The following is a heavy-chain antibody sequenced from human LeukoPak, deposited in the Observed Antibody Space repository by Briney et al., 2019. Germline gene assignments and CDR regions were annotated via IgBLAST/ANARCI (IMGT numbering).Heavy chain of an antibody. D-gene: IGHD3-22*01. CDR3: AKDGAYYDSSGYCSV. CDR1: GFTFSSYA. CDR2: ISGSGGST. J-gene: IGHJ4*02. V-gene: IGHV3-23*01. Sequence: GGSLRLSCAASGFTFSSYAMSWVRQAPGKGLEWVSAISGSGGSTYYADSVKGRFTISRDNSKNTLYLQMNSLRAEDTAVYYCAKDGAYYDSSGYCSVWGQGTLVTVSS.